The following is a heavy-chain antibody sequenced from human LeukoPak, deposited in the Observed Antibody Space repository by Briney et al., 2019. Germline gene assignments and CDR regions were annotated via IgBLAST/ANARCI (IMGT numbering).Heavy chain of an antibody. CDR1: GYTFTSYG. D-gene: IGHD2-2*01. J-gene: IGHJ3*02. Sequence: GASVKVSCKASGYTFTSYGISWVRQAPGQGLEWMGWISAYNGNTNYAQKLQGRVTITRDTSASTAYMDLSSLRSEDTAVYYCASIGYCSSTSCWGAFDIWGQGTMVTVSS. CDR3: ASIGYCSSTSCWGAFDI. CDR2: ISAYNGNT. V-gene: IGHV1-18*01.